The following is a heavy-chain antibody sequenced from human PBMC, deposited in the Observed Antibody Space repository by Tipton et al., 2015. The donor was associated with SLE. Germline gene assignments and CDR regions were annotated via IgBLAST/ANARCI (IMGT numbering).Heavy chain of an antibody. CDR2: ISHSGST. D-gene: IGHD5-18*01. V-gene: IGHV4-4*02. Sequence: GLVKPSGTLSLTCAVSGGSISSNNWWSWVRQPPGKGLEWIGEISHSGSTNYNPSLKSRVTISVDTSKNQFSLKLSSVTAADTAVYYCALYSYGYWGQGTLVTVSS. CDR1: GGSISSNNW. CDR3: ALYSYGY. J-gene: IGHJ4*02.